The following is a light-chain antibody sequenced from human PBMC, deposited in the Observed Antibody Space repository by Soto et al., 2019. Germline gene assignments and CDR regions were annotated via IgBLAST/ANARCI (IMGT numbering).Light chain of an antibody. V-gene: IGKV1-8*01. CDR3: QKYYSYPQWT. J-gene: IGKJ1*01. CDR2: AAS. Sequence: AIRMTQSPSSLSASTGDRVTITCRASQGISSYLAWYQQKPGKAPKLLIYAASTLQSGVPSRFSGSGSGTDFTLTISCLQSEDFATYYCQKYYSYPQWTFGQGTKVEIK. CDR1: QGISSY.